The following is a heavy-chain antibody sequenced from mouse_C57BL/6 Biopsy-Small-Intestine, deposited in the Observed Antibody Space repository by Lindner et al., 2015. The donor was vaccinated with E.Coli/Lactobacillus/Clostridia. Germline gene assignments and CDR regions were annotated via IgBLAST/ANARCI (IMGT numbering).Heavy chain of an antibody. D-gene: IGHD4-1*01. CDR3: ARGTGRGLDY. CDR2: IDSGSSTI. Sequence: VQLQESGGGLVKPGGSLKFSCAASGFTFSDYGMHWVRQAPEKGLEWVAYIDSGSSTIYYADTVKGRFTISRDNAKNTLFLQMTSLRSEDTAMYYCARGTGRGLDYWGQGTTLTVSS. J-gene: IGHJ2*01. CDR1: GFTFSDYG. V-gene: IGHV5-17*01.